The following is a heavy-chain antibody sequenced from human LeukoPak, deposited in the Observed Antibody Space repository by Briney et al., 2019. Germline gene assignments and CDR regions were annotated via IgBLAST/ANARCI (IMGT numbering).Heavy chain of an antibody. V-gene: IGHV4-59*01. J-gene: IGHJ4*02. CDR3: AREVVAVAGSYFDS. CDR1: GGSISSYY. CDR2: IYYSGSS. Sequence: KTSETLSLTCTVSGGSISSYYWTWLRQPPGKGLEWIGYIYYSGSSNYNPSLKSRVTISVDTSKNQFSLKLSSVTAADTAVYFCAREVVAVAGSYFDSWGQGTLVTVSS. D-gene: IGHD6-19*01.